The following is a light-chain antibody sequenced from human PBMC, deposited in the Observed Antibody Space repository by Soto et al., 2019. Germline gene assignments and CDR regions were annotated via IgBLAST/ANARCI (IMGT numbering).Light chain of an antibody. CDR1: QSVSSSY. CDR2: ATS. CDR3: QQYFTSPPT. Sequence: IVLTQSPGTLSLSPGERATLSCRASQSVSSSYLAWYQQKPGQAPRLLMYATSNRATDIPDRFSGSGSGTDFTLTISRLEPEDFAVYYCQQYFTSPPTFGQGTKVEIK. J-gene: IGKJ1*01. V-gene: IGKV3-20*01.